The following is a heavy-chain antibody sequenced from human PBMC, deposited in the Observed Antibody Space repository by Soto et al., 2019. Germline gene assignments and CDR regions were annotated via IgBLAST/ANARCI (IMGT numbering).Heavy chain of an antibody. CDR1: GFTFSSYA. V-gene: IGHV3-30-3*01. J-gene: IGHJ6*02. CDR2: ISYDGSNK. D-gene: IGHD6-13*01. Sequence: GGSLRLSCAASGFTFSSYAMHWVRQAPGKGLEWVAVISYDGSNKYYADSVKGRFTISRDNSKNTLYLQMNSLRAEDTAVYYCARDLIGSRQQQLVRKKDYYGMDVWGQGTTVTVS. CDR3: ARDLIGSRQQQLVRKKDYYGMDV.